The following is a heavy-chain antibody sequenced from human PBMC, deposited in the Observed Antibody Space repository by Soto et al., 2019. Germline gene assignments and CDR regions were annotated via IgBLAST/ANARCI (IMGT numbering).Heavy chain of an antibody. CDR2: ISGSGSFT. V-gene: IGHV3-23*01. J-gene: IGHJ4*02. CDR1: GFTFRTYA. Sequence: GESLKISCAASGFTFRTYAMNWVRQAPGKGLEWISAISGSGSFTHYADSVRGRFTISRDNSQNQLYLQMNNLRGDDTAMYYCAKIPTGSGSSKFDYWGQGIQVTVSS. D-gene: IGHD3-10*01. CDR3: AKIPTGSGSSKFDY.